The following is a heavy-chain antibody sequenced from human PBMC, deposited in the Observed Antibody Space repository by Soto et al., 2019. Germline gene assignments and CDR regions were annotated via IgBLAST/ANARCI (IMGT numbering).Heavy chain of an antibody. Sequence: PGGSLRLSCAASGFTFSSYSMNWVRQAPGKGMEWVSSISSSIYIYYADSVKGRFTISRDNAKNSLYLQMNSLRAEDTAVYYCARPQTTVTTNYFDYWGQGTLVTFSS. D-gene: IGHD4-17*01. J-gene: IGHJ4*02. CDR1: GFTFSSYS. CDR2: ISSSIYI. CDR3: ARPQTTVTTNYFDY. V-gene: IGHV3-21*01.